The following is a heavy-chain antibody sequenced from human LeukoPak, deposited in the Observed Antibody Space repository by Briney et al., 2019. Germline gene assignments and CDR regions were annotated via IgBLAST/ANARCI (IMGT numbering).Heavy chain of an antibody. CDR2: IYYSGST. D-gene: IGHD1-26*01. J-gene: IGHJ3*02. V-gene: IGHV4-39*07. Sequence: PSETLSLTCTVSGGSISSSSYYWGWIRQPPGKGLEWIGSIYYSGSTYYNPSLKSRVTISVDTSKNQFSLKLSSVTAADTAVYYCARDLVFARELPGDLYAFDIWGQGTMVTVSS. CDR3: ARDLVFARELPGDLYAFDI. CDR1: GGSISSSSYY.